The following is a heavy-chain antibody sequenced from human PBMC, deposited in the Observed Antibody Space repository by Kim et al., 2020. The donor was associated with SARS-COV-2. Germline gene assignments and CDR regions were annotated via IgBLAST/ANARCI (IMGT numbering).Heavy chain of an antibody. CDR2: IDYSGGT. D-gene: IGHD5-12*01. J-gene: IGHJ3*01. Sequence: SETLSLTCIVSGGSFSNHYWSWIRQTPGKGLEWIGYIDYSGGTNSNPSLMSRVTISLDTSNNQNSLKLSSVTAADTAVCYCARDPPGPDYSFDLWGQGTMVTVSS. CDR1: GGSFSNHY. CDR3: ARDPPGPDYSFDL. V-gene: IGHV4-59*11.